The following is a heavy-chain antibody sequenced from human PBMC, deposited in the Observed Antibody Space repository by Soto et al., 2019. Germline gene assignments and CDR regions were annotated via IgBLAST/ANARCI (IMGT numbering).Heavy chain of an antibody. CDR3: ARDPGLPGRYWYFDL. J-gene: IGHJ2*01. CDR2: VNPKRGDA. Sequence: QVVLVQSGAEVKKPGDSVKVSCKSSGYKFTDYYIHWVRQAPGQGPEWMGWVNPKRGDAVYAQKFQGWVTITRDTATTAAYLEVNRLKPDDTAVYFCARDPGLPGRYWYFDLWGLGTLVTVS. D-gene: IGHD3-9*01. CDR1: GYKFTDYY. V-gene: IGHV1-2*04.